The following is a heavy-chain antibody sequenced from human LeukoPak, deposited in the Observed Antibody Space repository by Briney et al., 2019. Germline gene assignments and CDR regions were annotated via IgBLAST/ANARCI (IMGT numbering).Heavy chain of an antibody. V-gene: IGHV3-30*02. CDR3: VKDIPDSSGYYRFDY. Sequence: PGGSLRLSCAVSGFTFSSYGMHWVRQAPGKGLEWVSFKRYDGSNKYYADSVKGRFTISRDNSKNTLYLQMNSLRAEDTALYYCVKDIPDSSGYYRFDYWGQGTLVTVSS. J-gene: IGHJ4*02. CDR1: GFTFSSYG. D-gene: IGHD3-22*01. CDR2: KRYDGSNK.